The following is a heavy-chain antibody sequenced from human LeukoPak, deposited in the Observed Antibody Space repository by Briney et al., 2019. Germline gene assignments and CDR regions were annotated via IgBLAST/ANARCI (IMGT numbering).Heavy chain of an antibody. D-gene: IGHD3-22*01. CDR2: IYYSGST. CDR1: GGSISSYY. Sequence: PSETLSLTCTVSGGSISSYYWSWIRQPPGKGLEWIGYIYYSGSTNYNPSLKSRVTISVDTSKYQFSLKLSSVTAADTAVYYCASVKYYYDSSGYPGWFDPWGQGTLVTVSS. J-gene: IGHJ5*02. CDR3: ASVKYYYDSSGYPGWFDP. V-gene: IGHV4-59*01.